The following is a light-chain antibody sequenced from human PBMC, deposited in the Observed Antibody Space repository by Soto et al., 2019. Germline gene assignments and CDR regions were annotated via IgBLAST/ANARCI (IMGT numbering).Light chain of an antibody. Sequence: SALTQPASVSGSPGQSITISCTGTISDIGGYEYVSWYQQHPGKAPRLMIYEVTYRPSGVSNRFSGSKSGSTASLTISGLQAEDEDDYYCSSYTDSSTLGLYVFGTGTKVTAL. CDR1: ISDIGGYEY. J-gene: IGLJ1*01. CDR3: SSYTDSSTLGLYV. CDR2: EVT. V-gene: IGLV2-14*01.